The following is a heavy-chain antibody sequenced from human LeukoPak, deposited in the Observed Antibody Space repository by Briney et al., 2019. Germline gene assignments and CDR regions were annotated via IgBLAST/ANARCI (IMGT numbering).Heavy chain of an antibody. CDR1: GGSISSSNW. J-gene: IGHJ4*02. Sequence: SETLSLTCAVSGGSISSSNWWSWVRQPPGKGLEWIGEIYHSGSTNYNPSLKSRVTISVDKSKNQFSLKLSSVTAADTAVYYCARVAGYDFWSGYYTDYYFDYWGQGTLVTVSS. V-gene: IGHV4-4*02. D-gene: IGHD3-3*01. CDR3: ARVAGYDFWSGYYTDYYFDY. CDR2: IYHSGST.